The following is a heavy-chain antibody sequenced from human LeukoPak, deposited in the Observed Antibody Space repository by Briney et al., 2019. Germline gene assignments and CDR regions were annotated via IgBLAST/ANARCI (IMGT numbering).Heavy chain of an antibody. CDR1: GYTLTELS. Sequence: ASVKVSCKVSGYTLTELSMHWVRQAPGKGLEWMGGFDPEDGETIYAQKFQGRVTMTEDTSTDTAYMELSSLRSEDTAVYYCATDFLFGVVEIYWGQGTLVTVSS. CDR3: ATDFLFGVVEIY. D-gene: IGHD3-3*01. J-gene: IGHJ4*02. V-gene: IGHV1-24*01. CDR2: FDPEDGET.